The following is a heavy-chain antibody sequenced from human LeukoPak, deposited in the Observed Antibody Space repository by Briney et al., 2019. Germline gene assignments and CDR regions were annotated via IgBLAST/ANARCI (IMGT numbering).Heavy chain of an antibody. CDR1: GGSFSGYY. J-gene: IGHJ4*02. V-gene: IGHV3-66*01. CDR3: ASTDY. CDR2: IYSGGST. Sequence: ETLSLTCAVYGGSFSGYYWSWVRQAPGKGLEWVSVIYSGGSTYYADSVKGRFTISRDNSKNTLYLQMNSLRAEDTAVSYCASTDYWGQGTLVTVSS.